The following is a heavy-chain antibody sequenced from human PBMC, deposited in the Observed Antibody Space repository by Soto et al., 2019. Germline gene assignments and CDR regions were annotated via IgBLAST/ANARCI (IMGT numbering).Heavy chain of an antibody. Sequence: ASVKVSCKASGYTFTSYGISWVRQAPGQGLEWMGWISAYNGNTNYAQKLQGRVTMTTDTSTSTAYMELRSLRSDDTAVYYCARDRLELLGDDAFDIWGQGTMVTVSS. D-gene: IGHD1-7*01. J-gene: IGHJ3*02. CDR3: ARDRLELLGDDAFDI. CDR1: GYTFTSYG. CDR2: ISAYNGNT. V-gene: IGHV1-18*01.